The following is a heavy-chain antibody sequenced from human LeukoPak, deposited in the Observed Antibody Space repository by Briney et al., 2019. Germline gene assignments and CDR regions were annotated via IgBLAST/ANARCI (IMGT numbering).Heavy chain of an antibody. CDR3: ARVPSAGSGPESYFDY. D-gene: IGHD6-19*01. V-gene: IGHV3-7*01. Sequence: GGSLRLSCAPSGFTFSSYWMSWVRQAPGKGLEWVANIKQDGSEKYYVDSVKGRFTISRDNAKNSLYLQMNSLRAEDTAVYYCARVPSAGSGPESYFDYWGQGTLVTVSS. CDR2: IKQDGSEK. J-gene: IGHJ4*02. CDR1: GFTFSSYW.